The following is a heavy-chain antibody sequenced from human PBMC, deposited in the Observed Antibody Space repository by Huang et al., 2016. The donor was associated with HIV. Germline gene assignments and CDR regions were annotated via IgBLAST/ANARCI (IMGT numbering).Heavy chain of an antibody. D-gene: IGHD6-19*01. Sequence: QVQLRQWGAGLVKPSETLSLTCAVYGGSFSGYYWTWIRQSPGKGLEWIGEKKHIGKTNYQPSLKSRGTISKDTAKNQFSLQLTSVSAADTGVYFCAREKAADSAWYGVYYFDYWGEGALVTVTS. CDR1: GGSFSGYY. CDR3: AREKAADSAWYGVYYFDY. J-gene: IGHJ4*02. CDR2: KKHIGKT. V-gene: IGHV4-34*01.